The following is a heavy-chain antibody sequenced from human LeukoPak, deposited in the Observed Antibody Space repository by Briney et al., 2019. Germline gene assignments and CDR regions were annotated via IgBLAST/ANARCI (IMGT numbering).Heavy chain of an antibody. V-gene: IGHV3-33*01. Sequence: GGSLRLSCAASGFTFSSYGMHWVRQAPGKGLEWVAVIWYDGSNKYYADSVKGRFTISRDNSKNTLYLQMNSLRAEDTAVYYCARGGPGASADVGGQGTTVTVSS. D-gene: IGHD1-14*01. J-gene: IGHJ6*02. CDR2: IWYDGSNK. CDR3: ARGGPGASADV. CDR1: GFTFSSYG.